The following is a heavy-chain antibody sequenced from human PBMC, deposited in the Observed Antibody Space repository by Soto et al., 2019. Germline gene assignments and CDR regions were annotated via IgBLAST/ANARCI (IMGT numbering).Heavy chain of an antibody. V-gene: IGHV3-48*02. CDR2: ISSSSSTI. Sequence: PGGSLRLSCAASGFTFSSYSMNWVRQAPGKGLEWVSYISSSSSTIYYADSVKGRFTISRDNAKNSLYLQMNSLRDEDTAVYYCARDGNYDSSGTFYYYYGMDVWGQGTTVTVSS. D-gene: IGHD3-22*01. CDR3: ARDGNYDSSGTFYYYYGMDV. J-gene: IGHJ6*02. CDR1: GFTFSSYS.